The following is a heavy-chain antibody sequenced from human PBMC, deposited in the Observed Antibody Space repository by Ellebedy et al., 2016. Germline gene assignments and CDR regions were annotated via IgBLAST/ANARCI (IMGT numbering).Heavy chain of an antibody. CDR2: IRSSSSTI. Sequence: GESLKISCAASGFTFSSYSMNWVRQAPGKGLEWVSYIRSSSSTIYYADSVKGRFTISRDNAKNSLYLQMNSLRDEDTAVYYCARCPGGITIFGVVTFYFDYWGQGTLVTVSS. J-gene: IGHJ4*02. D-gene: IGHD3-3*01. CDR1: GFTFSSYS. CDR3: ARCPGGITIFGVVTFYFDY. V-gene: IGHV3-48*02.